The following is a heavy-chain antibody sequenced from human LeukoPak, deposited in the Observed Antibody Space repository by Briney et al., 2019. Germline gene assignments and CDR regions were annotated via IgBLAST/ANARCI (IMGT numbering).Heavy chain of an antibody. Sequence: ASVKVSCKASGYTFTGYYMHWVRQAPGQGLEWMGRINPNSGGTNYAQKFQGRVTMTRDTSISTAYMELSRLRSDDTAVYYCAKDHYGKGCFGYWGQGTLVAVSS. D-gene: IGHD4-17*01. CDR1: GYTFTGYY. CDR2: INPNSGGT. J-gene: IGHJ4*02. CDR3: AKDHYGKGCFGY. V-gene: IGHV1-2*06.